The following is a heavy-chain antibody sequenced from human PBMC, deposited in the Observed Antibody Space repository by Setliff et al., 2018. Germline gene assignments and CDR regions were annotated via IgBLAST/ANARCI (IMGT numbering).Heavy chain of an antibody. CDR2: IRPDGSGN. J-gene: IGHJ3*02. V-gene: IGHV3-7*01. CDR1: GFSFSSYA. Sequence: GESLRISCAASGFSFSSYAMSWVRQAPGQGLEWVADIRPDGSGNFYADAVRGRFTASRDNARNSLFLQMNSLSVEDTAMYYCARDPEGGEFDIWGRGTLVTVSS. D-gene: IGHD2-21*01. CDR3: ARDPEGGEFDI.